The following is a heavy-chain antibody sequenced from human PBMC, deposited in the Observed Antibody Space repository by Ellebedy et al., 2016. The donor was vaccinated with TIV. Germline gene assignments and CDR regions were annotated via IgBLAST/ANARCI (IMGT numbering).Heavy chain of an antibody. CDR2: IYHSGST. Sequence: MPSETLSPTCAVSGGSISSSNWWSWVRQPPGKGLEWIVEIYHSGSTNYNPSPKSRVTISVDKSKNQFSLKLSSVTAADTAVYYCARGTITVAGTIGYRNNWFDPWGQGTLVTVSS. CDR1: GGSISSSNW. V-gene: IGHV4-4*02. CDR3: ARGTITVAGTIGYRNNWFDP. J-gene: IGHJ5*02. D-gene: IGHD6-19*01.